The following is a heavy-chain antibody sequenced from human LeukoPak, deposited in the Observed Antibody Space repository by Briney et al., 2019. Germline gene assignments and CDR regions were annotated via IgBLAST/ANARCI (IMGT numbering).Heavy chain of an antibody. CDR3: ARGRGSGWYAGWFDP. J-gene: IGHJ5*02. V-gene: IGHV1-8*01. CDR2: MNPNSGNT. CDR1: GYTFTSYV. Sequence: ASVKVSCKASGYTFTSYVINWVRQATGQGLEWMGWMNPNSGNTGYAQKFQGRVTMTRNTSISTAYMELSSLRSEDTAVYYCARGRGSGWYAGWFDPGAREPWSPSPQ. D-gene: IGHD6-19*01.